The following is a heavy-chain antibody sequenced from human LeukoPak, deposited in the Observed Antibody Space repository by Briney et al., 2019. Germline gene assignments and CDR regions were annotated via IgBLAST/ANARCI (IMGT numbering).Heavy chain of an antibody. CDR1: GFTFSSYS. J-gene: IGHJ6*03. Sequence: GGSLRLSCAASGFTFSSYSMNWVRQAPGKGLEWVAFIRYDGSNKYYVGSVKGRFTISRDNSKNTLYLQMNSLRAEDTAVYYCAKGSGWEVSYYYYYMDVWGKGTTVTVSS. CDR3: AKGSGWEVSYYYYYMDV. CDR2: IRYDGSNK. D-gene: IGHD1-26*01. V-gene: IGHV3-30*02.